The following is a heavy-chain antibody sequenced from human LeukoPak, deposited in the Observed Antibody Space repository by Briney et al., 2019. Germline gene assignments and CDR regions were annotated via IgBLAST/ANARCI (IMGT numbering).Heavy chain of an antibody. Sequence: PGGSLRLSCAASGFTVSSNYMSWVRQAPGKGLEWVSVIYSGGSTYYADSVKGRFTISRDNSKNTLYLQMNSLRAEDTAVYYCARDRQSPPYGEIRFYMDVWGKGTTVTVSS. CDR2: IYSGGST. J-gene: IGHJ6*03. CDR3: ARDRQSPPYGEIRFYMDV. V-gene: IGHV3-66*01. CDR1: GFTVSSNY. D-gene: IGHD4-17*01.